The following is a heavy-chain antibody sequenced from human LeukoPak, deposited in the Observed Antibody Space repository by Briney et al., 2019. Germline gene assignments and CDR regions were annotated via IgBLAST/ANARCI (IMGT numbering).Heavy chain of an antibody. CDR3: ARDFRCSSTSCYWFDP. V-gene: IGHV3-30-3*01. J-gene: IGHJ5*02. CDR2: ISYDGSNK. CDR1: GFTFSSYA. Sequence: GGSLRLSCAASGFTFSSYAMHWVRQAPGKGLEWVAVISYDGSNKYYADSVKGRFTISRDNSKNTLYLQMNSLRAEDTAVYYCARDFRCSSTSCYWFDPWGQGTLVTVSS. D-gene: IGHD2-2*01.